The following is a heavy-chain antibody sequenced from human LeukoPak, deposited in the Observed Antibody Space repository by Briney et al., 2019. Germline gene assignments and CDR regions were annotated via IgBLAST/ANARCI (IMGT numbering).Heavy chain of an antibody. V-gene: IGHV4-39*07. J-gene: IGHJ3*02. CDR1: GGSISSSSYY. D-gene: IGHD6-6*01. Sequence: SEILSLTCTVSGGSISSSSYYWGWIRQPPGKGLEWIGNIYYSGSTYYNPSLKSRVTISVDTSKNQFSLKLSSVTAADTAVYYCAVEYSSSSDAFDIWGQGTMATIAS. CDR2: IYYSGST. CDR3: AVEYSSSSDAFDI.